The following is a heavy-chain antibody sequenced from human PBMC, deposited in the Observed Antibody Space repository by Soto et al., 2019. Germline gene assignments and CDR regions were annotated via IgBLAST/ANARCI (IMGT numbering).Heavy chain of an antibody. CDR2: IYYSGST. D-gene: IGHD3-10*01. Sequence: LSLTCTVSGGSISSYYWSWIRQPPGKGLEWIGYIYYSGSTNYNPSLKSRVTISVDTSKNQFSLKLSSVTAADTAVYYCARDLYGSGMDQYGMDVWGQGTTVTVSS. CDR1: GGSISSYY. CDR3: ARDLYGSGMDQYGMDV. V-gene: IGHV4-59*01. J-gene: IGHJ6*02.